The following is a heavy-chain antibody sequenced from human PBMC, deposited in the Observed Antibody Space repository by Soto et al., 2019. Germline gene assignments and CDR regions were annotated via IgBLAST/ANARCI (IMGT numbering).Heavy chain of an antibody. Sequence: SETLSLTCTVSGDSINNNNHLWAWIRQPPGKGLEWIGSIHYSGNTYYHPSLTSRVTMSVDTSKNQFSLKLSSVTAADTAFYYCGRRIEHRRDYWYADYWGPGTLVTVSS. CDR2: IHYSGNT. J-gene: IGHJ4*02. D-gene: IGHD3-22*01. CDR3: GRRIEHRRDYWYADY. V-gene: IGHV4-39*01. CDR1: GDSINNNNHL.